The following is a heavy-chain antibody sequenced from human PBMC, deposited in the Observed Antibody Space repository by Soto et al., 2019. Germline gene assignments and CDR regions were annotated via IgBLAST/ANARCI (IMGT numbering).Heavy chain of an antibody. J-gene: IGHJ4*02. D-gene: IGHD3-9*01. CDR1: GFTFSSYG. CDR3: ARDSSGYYDILTGYPSG. Sequence: GGSLRLSCAASGFTFSSYGMHWVRQAPGKGLEWVAVIWYDGSNKYYADSVKGRFTISRDNSKNTLYLQMNSLRAEDTAVYYCARDSSGYYDILTGYPSGWGQGTLVTVSS. V-gene: IGHV3-33*01. CDR2: IWYDGSNK.